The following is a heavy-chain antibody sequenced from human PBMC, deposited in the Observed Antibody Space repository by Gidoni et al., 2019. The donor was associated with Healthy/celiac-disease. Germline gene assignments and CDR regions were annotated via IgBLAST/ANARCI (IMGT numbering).Heavy chain of an antibody. D-gene: IGHD3-10*01. CDR2: IYYSGST. V-gene: IGHV4-59*01. CDR1: GGSISSYY. J-gene: IGHJ4*02. Sequence: QVQLQESGPGLVKPSETLSLTCTVSGGSISSYYWSWIRQPPGKGLEWIGYIYYSGSTNYNPSLKSRVTISVDTSKNQFSLKLSSVTAADTAVYYCASSAERITMVRGVISSFDYWGQGTLVTVSS. CDR3: ASSAERITMVRGVISSFDY.